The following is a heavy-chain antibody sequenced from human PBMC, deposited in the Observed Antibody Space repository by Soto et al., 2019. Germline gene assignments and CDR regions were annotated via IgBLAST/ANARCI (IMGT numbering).Heavy chain of an antibody. CDR3: ARHSSTLEEVDDFNI. D-gene: IGHD6-13*01. CDR1: GVSISSDNW. V-gene: IGHV4-4*02. CDR2: IYHSGST. J-gene: IGHJ3*02. Sequence: TLSLTCAVSGVSISSDNWWSWVRQPPGKGLEWIGEIYHSGSTNYNPSLKSRVTISIDKSKTQFSLKLSSVTAADTAGYYCARHSSTLEEVDDFNIWGERRMV.